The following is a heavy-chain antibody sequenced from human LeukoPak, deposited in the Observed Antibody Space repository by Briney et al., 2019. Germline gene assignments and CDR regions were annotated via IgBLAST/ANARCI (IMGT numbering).Heavy chain of an antibody. CDR2: TYHSGST. D-gene: IGHD6-13*01. Sequence: SETLSLTCTVSGYSPSSGYYWGWIGQPPGKGLDGIGSTYHSGSTYYNPSRKSRVTISVDTSKNQFSRKLSSVTAADTAVYYCARVQGGIAAAGIDYWGQGTLVTVSS. CDR1: GYSPSSGYY. V-gene: IGHV4-38-2*02. CDR3: ARVQGGIAAAGIDY. J-gene: IGHJ4*02.